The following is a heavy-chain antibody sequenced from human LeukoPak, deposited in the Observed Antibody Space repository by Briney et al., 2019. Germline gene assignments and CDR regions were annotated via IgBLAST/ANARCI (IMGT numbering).Heavy chain of an antibody. V-gene: IGHV1-2*02. J-gene: IGHJ4*02. CDR1: GYTFTGYY. CDR2: INPNSGGT. CDR3: ARGIAVAGTSVY. D-gene: IGHD6-19*01. Sequence: ASVKVSCKASGYTFTGYYMHWVRQAPGQGPEWMGWINPNSGGTNYAQKFQGRVTMTRDTSISTAYMDLSRLESDDTAVYYCARGIAVAGTSVYWGQGTLVTVSS.